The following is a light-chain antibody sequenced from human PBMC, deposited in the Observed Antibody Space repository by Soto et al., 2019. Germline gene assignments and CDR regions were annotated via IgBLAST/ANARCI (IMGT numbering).Light chain of an antibody. CDR3: QQYTDWPLT. V-gene: IGKV3-20*01. CDR1: QSVTSNY. Sequence: EVVMTQSPATLSVSPGERATLSCRASQSVTSNYLAWYQHKPGQAPRLLIYGVSSRATGVPDRFSGSGSGTDFTLTISRLEPEDFAVYYCQQYTDWPLTFGQGTKVEVK. J-gene: IGKJ1*01. CDR2: GVS.